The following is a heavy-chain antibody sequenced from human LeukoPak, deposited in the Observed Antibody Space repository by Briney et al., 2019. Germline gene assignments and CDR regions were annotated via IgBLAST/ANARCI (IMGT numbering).Heavy chain of an antibody. Sequence: PGGSLRLSCAASGFTVSSNYMSWVRQAPGKGLEWVSVIYSGGSTYYADSVKGRFTISRDNSKNTLYLQMNSLRAEDTAVYYCARDATLVTRYYYGMDVWGQGTTVTVSS. CDR1: GFTVSSNY. D-gene: IGHD4-23*01. J-gene: IGHJ6*02. CDR2: IYSGGST. CDR3: ARDATLVTRYYYGMDV. V-gene: IGHV3-53*01.